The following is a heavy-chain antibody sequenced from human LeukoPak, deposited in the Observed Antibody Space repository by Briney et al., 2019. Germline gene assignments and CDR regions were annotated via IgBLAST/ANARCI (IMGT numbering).Heavy chain of an antibody. CDR3: ARGTGLGSGSTGG. CDR2: IYYSGST. CDR1: GGSISSSSYY. Sequence: SETLSLTCTVSGGSISSSSYYWGWIRQPPGKGLEWIGSIYYSGSTYYNPSLKSRVTISVDTSKNQFSLKLSSVTAADTAVYYCARGTGLGSGSTGGWGQGTLVTVSS. D-gene: IGHD3-10*01. J-gene: IGHJ4*02. V-gene: IGHV4-39*07.